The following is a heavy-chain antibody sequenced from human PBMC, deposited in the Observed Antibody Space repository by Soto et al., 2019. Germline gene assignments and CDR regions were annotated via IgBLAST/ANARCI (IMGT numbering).Heavy chain of an antibody. D-gene: IGHD2-2*02. CDR2: ISAYNGNT. Sequence: ASVKVSCKASGYTFTSYGISWVRQAPGQGLEWMGRISAYNGNTNYAQKLQGRVTMTTDTSTSTAYMELRSLRSDDTAVYYCAREEDIVVVPAAIPPRHYYYYYGMDVWGQGTTVTVSS. J-gene: IGHJ6*02. V-gene: IGHV1-18*01. CDR3: AREEDIVVVPAAIPPRHYYYYYGMDV. CDR1: GYTFTSYG.